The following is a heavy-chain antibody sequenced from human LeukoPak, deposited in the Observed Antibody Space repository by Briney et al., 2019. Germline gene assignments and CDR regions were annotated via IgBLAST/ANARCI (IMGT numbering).Heavy chain of an antibody. V-gene: IGHV3-74*01. D-gene: IGHD1-7*01. Sequence: GGSLRLSCAASGSTLSSSWMHWVRQVPGRGLVWVSRISSGGGSRDYADSVKGRFTISRDNAKTTLYLQMNSLRPEDTAVYYCARDSGTQGPYYYGLDVWGQGTTVTVSS. CDR3: ARDSGTQGPYYYGLDV. J-gene: IGHJ6*02. CDR1: GSTLSSSW. CDR2: ISSGGGSR.